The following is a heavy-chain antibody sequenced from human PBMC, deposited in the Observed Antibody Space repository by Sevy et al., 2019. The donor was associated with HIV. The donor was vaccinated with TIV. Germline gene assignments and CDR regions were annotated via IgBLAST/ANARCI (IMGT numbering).Heavy chain of an antibody. CDR1: GFTFSSYA. J-gene: IGHJ4*02. D-gene: IGHD4-4*01. CDR3: AKGGEGDYSNYFDY. V-gene: IGHV3-23*01. CDR2: ISGSGGST. Sequence: GGSLRLSCAASGFTFSSYAMSWVRQAPGKGLEWVSAISGSGGSTYYADSVKGRFTISRDNSKNTLYLQMNSLRDEDTAVYYCAKGGEGDYSNYFDYWGQGTLVTVSS.